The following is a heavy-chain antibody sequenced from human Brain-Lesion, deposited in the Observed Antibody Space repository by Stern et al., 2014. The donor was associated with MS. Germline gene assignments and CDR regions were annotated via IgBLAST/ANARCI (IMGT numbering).Heavy chain of an antibody. CDR2: ISNDGSHK. Sequence: AQLVESGGGLVQPGGSLRLSCAASGFTYTDYWLRGVRQAPGKGPEWVAVISNDGSHKYYAGSVKDRFTISRDNSKNTLYLQMNSLRVEDTAVYYCAKHLAERPFDYWGQGTLVTVSS. V-gene: IGHV3-30*18. CDR3: AKHLAERPFDY. CDR1: GFTYTDYW. D-gene: IGHD1-1*01. J-gene: IGHJ4*02.